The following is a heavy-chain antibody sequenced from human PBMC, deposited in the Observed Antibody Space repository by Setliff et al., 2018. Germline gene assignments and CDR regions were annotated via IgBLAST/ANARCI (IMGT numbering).Heavy chain of an antibody. V-gene: IGHV5-51*01. Sequence: GESLKISCKASGYSFPSYWIGWVRQVPGKGLEWMGIIYPGESHTRYSPSFQGQVTISADKSILTAFLQGTYLKASDSAMYYCARLGRNNSAPPGDYWGQGTLVTVSS. CDR1: GYSFPSYW. D-gene: IGHD6-25*01. J-gene: IGHJ4*02. CDR3: ARLGRNNSAPPGDY. CDR2: IYPGESHT.